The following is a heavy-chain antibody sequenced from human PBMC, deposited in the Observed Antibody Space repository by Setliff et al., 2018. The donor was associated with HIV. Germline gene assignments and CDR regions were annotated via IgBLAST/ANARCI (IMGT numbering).Heavy chain of an antibody. V-gene: IGHV3-30*04. CDR2: LSYDANEK. D-gene: IGHD3-10*01. J-gene: IGHJ4*02. Sequence: PGGALGLSCEASGFTFISYPLHWVRQAPGKGLEWVAVLSYDANEKYYADSVRGRVTISRDNSKNTLYLQMFNLRPEDTAVYYCARGGRGGHAGSSATLDYWGQGTLVTVSS. CDR3: ARGGRGGHAGSSATLDY. CDR1: GFTFISYP.